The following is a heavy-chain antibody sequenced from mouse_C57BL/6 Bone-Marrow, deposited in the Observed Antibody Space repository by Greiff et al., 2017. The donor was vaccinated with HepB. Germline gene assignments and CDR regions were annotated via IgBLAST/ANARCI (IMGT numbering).Heavy chain of an antibody. CDR1: GYTFTSYW. CDR3: ARRGVRGYWYFDV. Sequence: QVQLQQPGAELVRPGSSVKLSCKASGYTFTSYWMDWVKQRPGQGLEWIGNIYPSDSETHYNQKFKDKATLTVDKSSSTAYMQLSSLTSEDSAVYDCARRGVRGYWYFDVWGTGTTVTVSS. J-gene: IGHJ1*03. D-gene: IGHD2-2*01. V-gene: IGHV1-61*01. CDR2: IYPSDSET.